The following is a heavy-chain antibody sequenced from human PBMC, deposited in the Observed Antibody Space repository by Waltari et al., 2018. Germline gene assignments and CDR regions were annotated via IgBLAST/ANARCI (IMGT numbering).Heavy chain of an antibody. Sequence: QVQLQESGPGLVKPSETLSLTCTVSGGSISSHYWSWIRQPPGKGLAWIGYNDYMSSTNDNPPPKSRVTISVDTSKNQFSLKLSSVTAADTAVYYCARGDYGDYGDSMPSDYWAREPWSPSPQ. D-gene: IGHD4-17*01. CDR3: ARGDYGDYGDSMPSDY. V-gene: IGHV4-59*11. CDR2: NDYMSST. CDR1: GGSISSHY. J-gene: IGHJ4*02.